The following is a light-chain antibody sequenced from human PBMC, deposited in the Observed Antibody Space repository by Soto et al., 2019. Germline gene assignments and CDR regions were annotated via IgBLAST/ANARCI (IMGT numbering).Light chain of an antibody. Sequence: ALTQPRSVSESSGQSVTISCTGSSSDVGGYNYVSWYQHHPGKAPKLLIYDVARWPSGVPDRFSGSKSGNTASLTISGLQAEDEADYFCCSYAGGYTYLFGTGTKVTVL. CDR1: SSDVGGYNY. CDR3: CSYAGGYTYL. CDR2: DVA. V-gene: IGLV2-11*01. J-gene: IGLJ1*01.